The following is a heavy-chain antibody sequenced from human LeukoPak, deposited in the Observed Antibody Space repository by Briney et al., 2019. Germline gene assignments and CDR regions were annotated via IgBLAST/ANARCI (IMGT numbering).Heavy chain of an antibody. V-gene: IGHV4-59*01. CDR2: IYYSGST. Sequence: SETLSLTCTGSGGSISSYYWSWIRQPPGKGLEWIGYIYYSGSTNYNPSLKSRVTISVDTSKNQFSLKLSSVTAADTAVYYCARMVRGVIKDHAFDIWGQGTMVTVSS. CDR3: ARMVRGVIKDHAFDI. CDR1: GGSISSYY. J-gene: IGHJ3*02. D-gene: IGHD3-10*01.